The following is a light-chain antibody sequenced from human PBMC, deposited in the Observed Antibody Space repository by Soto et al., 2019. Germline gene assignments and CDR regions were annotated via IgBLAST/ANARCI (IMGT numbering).Light chain of an antibody. CDR1: QGIRND. Sequence: DIQMTQSPSSLSASVGDRVTITCRASQGIRNDLGWYQQKPGKAPKRLIYAASSLQSGVPSRFSGSGSGTECTLTITNMQPNSFTTLFCLQHNRYPWTFGQGTKVEIK. J-gene: IGKJ1*01. V-gene: IGKV1-17*02. CDR2: AAS. CDR3: LQHNRYPWT.